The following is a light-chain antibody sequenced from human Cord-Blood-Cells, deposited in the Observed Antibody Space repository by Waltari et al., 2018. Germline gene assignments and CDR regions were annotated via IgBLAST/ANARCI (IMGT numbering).Light chain of an antibody. V-gene: IGLV2-8*01. J-gene: IGLJ3*02. Sequence: QSALTQPPSASGSPGQSVTISCTGTSRAVGGYNYASWYQQHPGKAPKLMIYEVSKRPSGVPDRFSGSKSGNTASLTVSGLQAEDEADYYCSSYAGSNNWVFGGGTKLTVL. CDR3: SSYAGSNNWV. CDR1: SRAVGGYNY. CDR2: EVS.